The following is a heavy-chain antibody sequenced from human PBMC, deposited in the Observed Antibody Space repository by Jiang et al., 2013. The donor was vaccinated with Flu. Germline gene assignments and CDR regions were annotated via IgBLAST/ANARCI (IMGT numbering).Heavy chain of an antibody. CDR3: ARAYGGNSALGNWFDP. CDR2: IIPFLATA. J-gene: IGHJ5*02. D-gene: IGHD4-23*01. CDR1: GGTFSTYA. Sequence: GAEVKKPGSSVKVSCKASGGTFSTYAISWVRQAPGQGLEWMGRIIPFLATANYAQKFQGRVTITADKSTSTAYMELSSLRSEDTAVYYCARAYGGNSALGNWFDPWGQGTLVTVSS. V-gene: IGHV1-69*04.